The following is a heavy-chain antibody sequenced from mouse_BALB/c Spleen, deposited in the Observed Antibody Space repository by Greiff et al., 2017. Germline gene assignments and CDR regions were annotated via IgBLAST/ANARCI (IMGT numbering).Heavy chain of an antibody. Sequence: QVHVKQSGPGLVAPSQSLSITCTVSGFSLTSYGVHWVRQPPGKGLEWLGVIWAGGSTNYNSALMSRLSISKDNSKSQVFLKMNSLQTDDTAMYYCARDKSYYGPLAYWGQGTLVTVSA. D-gene: IGHD2-10*01. J-gene: IGHJ3*01. CDR3: ARDKSYYGPLAY. V-gene: IGHV2-9*02. CDR1: GFSLTSYG. CDR2: IWAGGST.